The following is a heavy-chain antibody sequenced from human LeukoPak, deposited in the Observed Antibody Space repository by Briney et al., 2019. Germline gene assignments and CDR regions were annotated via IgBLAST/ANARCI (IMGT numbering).Heavy chain of an antibody. CDR2: ISWSSGSI. CDR1: GFTFNNYA. J-gene: IGHJ6*03. Sequence: PGGSLRLSCAASGFTFNNYAMSWVRQAPGKGLEWVSGISWSSGSIGYADSVKGRFTISRDNAKNSLYLQMSSLRAEDTALYYCAKDTGDYYYYYMDVWGKGTTVTISS. CDR3: AKDTGDYYYYYMDV. V-gene: IGHV3-9*01.